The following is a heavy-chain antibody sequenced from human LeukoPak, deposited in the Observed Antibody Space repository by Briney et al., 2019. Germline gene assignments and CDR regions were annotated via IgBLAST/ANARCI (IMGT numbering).Heavy chain of an antibody. CDR1: GASISSYY. D-gene: IGHD3-9*01. CDR3: ARLQDYDILTGYYVDYFDY. CDR2: IYSSRS. V-gene: IGHV4-4*07. J-gene: IGHJ4*02. Sequence: SETLSLTCTVSGASISSYYWSWIRQPAGKGLEWIGRIYSSRSIYNPSLKSRVNISVDTSRNQFSLKLSSVTAADTAVYYCARLQDYDILTGYYVDYFDYWGQGTLVTVSS.